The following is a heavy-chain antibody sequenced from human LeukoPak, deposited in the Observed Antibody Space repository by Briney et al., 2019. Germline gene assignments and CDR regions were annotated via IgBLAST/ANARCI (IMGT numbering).Heavy chain of an antibody. CDR3: ARLRQLDFWSGYPSYFDY. V-gene: IGHV4-30-4*01. CDR1: GGSISSGDYY. D-gene: IGHD3-3*01. Sequence: PSETLSLTCTVSGGSISSGDYYWSWIRQPPGKGLEWIGYIYYSGSTYYNPSLKSRVTISVDTSKNQFSLKLSSVTAADTAVYYCARLRQLDFWSGYPSYFDYWGQGTLVTVSS. CDR2: IYYSGST. J-gene: IGHJ4*02.